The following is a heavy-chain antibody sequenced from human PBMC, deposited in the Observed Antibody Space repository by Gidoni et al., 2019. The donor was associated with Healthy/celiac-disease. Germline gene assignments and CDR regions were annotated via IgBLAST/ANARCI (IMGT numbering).Heavy chain of an antibody. CDR2: INHSGST. CDR3: ARTRPTMVQRVTGPYYYYYYMDV. D-gene: IGHD3-10*01. Sequence: QVQLQQWGAGLLKPSETLSLTCAVYGGSFSGYYWSWIRQPPGKGLEWIGEINHSGSTNYNPSLKSRVTISVDTSKNQFSLKLSSVTAADTAVYYCARTRPTMVQRVTGPYYYYYYMDVWGKGTTVTVSS. CDR1: GGSFSGYY. V-gene: IGHV4-34*01. J-gene: IGHJ6*03.